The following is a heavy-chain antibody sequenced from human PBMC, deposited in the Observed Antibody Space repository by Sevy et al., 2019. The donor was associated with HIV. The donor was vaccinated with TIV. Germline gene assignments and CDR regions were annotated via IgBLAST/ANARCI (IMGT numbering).Heavy chain of an antibody. CDR3: AKDILFSDSSGYYYSF. V-gene: IGHV3-23*01. D-gene: IGHD3-22*01. J-gene: IGHJ4*02. Sequence: GGSLRLSCAASGFTFSSYAMSWVRQAPGKGLEWVSAISGSGGSTYYADSVKDRFTFSRDNSKNTLCLQTNSLGAEDTAVYYCAKDILFSDSSGYYYSFWGQGTLVTVSS. CDR2: ISGSGGST. CDR1: GFTFSSYA.